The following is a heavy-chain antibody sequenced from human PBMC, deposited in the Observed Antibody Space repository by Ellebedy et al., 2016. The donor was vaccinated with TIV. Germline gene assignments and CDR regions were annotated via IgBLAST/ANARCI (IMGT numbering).Heavy chain of an antibody. V-gene: IGHV3-7*01. CDR1: GFTFSSYW. CDR2: IKQDGSEK. J-gene: IGHJ6*02. CDR3: ARVGYCSSTSCYGPYYYYYGMDV. Sequence: GGSLRLXXAASGFTFSSYWMSWVRQAPGKGLEWVANIKQDGSEKYYVDSVKGRFTISRDNAKNSLYLQMNSLRAEDTAVYYCARVGYCSSTSCYGPYYYYYGMDVWGQGTTVTVSS. D-gene: IGHD2-2*01.